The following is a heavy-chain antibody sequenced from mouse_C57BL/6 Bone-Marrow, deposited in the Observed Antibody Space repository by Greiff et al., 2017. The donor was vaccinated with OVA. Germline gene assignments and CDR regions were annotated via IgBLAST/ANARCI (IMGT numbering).Heavy chain of an antibody. CDR3: ARSPQLRPPRFAY. Sequence: EVHLVESGPELVKPGASVKIPCKASGYTFTDYNMDWVKQSHGKSLEWIGDINPNNGGTIYNQKFKGKATLTVDKSSSTAYMELRSLTSEDTAVYYCARSPQLRPPRFAYWGQGTLVTVSA. CDR1: GYTFTDYN. D-gene: IGHD3-2*02. J-gene: IGHJ3*01. CDR2: INPNNGGT. V-gene: IGHV1-18*01.